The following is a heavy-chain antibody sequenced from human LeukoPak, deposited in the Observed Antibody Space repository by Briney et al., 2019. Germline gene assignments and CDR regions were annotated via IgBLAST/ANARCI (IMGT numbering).Heavy chain of an antibody. CDR3: ARGGKAAADLFDY. V-gene: IGHV4-34*01. J-gene: IGHJ4*02. D-gene: IGHD6-13*01. Sequence: SETLSPTCAVYGGSFSGYYWSWIRQPPGKGLEWIGEINHSGSTNYNPSLKSRVTISVDTSKNQFSLKLSSVTAADTAVYHCARGGKAAADLFDYWGQGTLVTVSS. CDR1: GGSFSGYY. CDR2: INHSGST.